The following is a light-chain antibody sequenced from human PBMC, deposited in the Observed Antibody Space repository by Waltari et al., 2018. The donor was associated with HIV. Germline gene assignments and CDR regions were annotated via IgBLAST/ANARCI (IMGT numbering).Light chain of an antibody. V-gene: IGLV2-14*03. CDR3: TSYTTINTYV. Sequence: QSALTQPASVSGSPGQSLTISCTGTSSDVGGYNHVSWYQQHPAKAPKVIIYDVSNRPSWVSNRFSGSKSGNTASLTISGLQAEYEADYYCTSYTTINTYVFGTGTKVTVL. CDR2: DVS. CDR1: SSDVGGYNH. J-gene: IGLJ1*01.